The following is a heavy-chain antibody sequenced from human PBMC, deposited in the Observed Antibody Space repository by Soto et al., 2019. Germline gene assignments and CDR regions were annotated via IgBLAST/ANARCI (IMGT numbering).Heavy chain of an antibody. CDR1: GFTFSSYA. CDR3: AKEANFLAFDF. CDR2: ISYDGSNK. V-gene: IGHV3-30-3*01. J-gene: IGHJ3*01. Sequence: GGSLRLSCAASGFTFSSYAMHWVRQAPGKGLEWVAVISYDGSNKYYADSVKGRFTISRDNSKNTLYLQMNSLRAEDTAVYYCAKEANFLAFDFWGQGTRVTVSS.